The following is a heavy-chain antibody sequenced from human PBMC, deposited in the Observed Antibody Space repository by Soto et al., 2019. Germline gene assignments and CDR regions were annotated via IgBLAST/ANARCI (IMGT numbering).Heavy chain of an antibody. CDR1: GLTFSSFV. V-gene: IGHV3-23*01. J-gene: IGHJ4*01. Sequence: GGSLRLSCAVSGLTFSSFVMSWVRQAPGKGLEWVSVISGSGGTTYYADSVKGRFTISRDNSKNTLFLQMNSLGVDDTAVYYCANLVGAPPYFDYWGHGTLVTVSS. CDR3: ANLVGAPPYFDY. D-gene: IGHD1-26*01. CDR2: ISGSGGTT.